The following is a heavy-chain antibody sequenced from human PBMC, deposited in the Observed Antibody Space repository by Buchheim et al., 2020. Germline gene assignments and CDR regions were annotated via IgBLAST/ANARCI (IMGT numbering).Heavy chain of an antibody. D-gene: IGHD4-17*01. J-gene: IGHJ6*02. CDR2: ISFDGTKK. CDR1: GFTFRTYS. Sequence: QVQLVESGGGVVQPGRSLRLSCAASGFTFRTYSMNWVRQAPGKGLEWVAVISFDGTKKYYAESVKGRFTISRDNSKNILYLQVDSLRGEDTAVYYCAKDQYGDHEGGMDVWGQGTT. CDR3: AKDQYGDHEGGMDV. V-gene: IGHV3-30*18.